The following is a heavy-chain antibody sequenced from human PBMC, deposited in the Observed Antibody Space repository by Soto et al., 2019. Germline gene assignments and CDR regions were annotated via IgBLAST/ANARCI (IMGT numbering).Heavy chain of an antibody. D-gene: IGHD6-19*01. CDR3: TRDWYSSGWRGYYYYMDV. J-gene: IGHJ6*03. V-gene: IGHV3-49*03. Sequence: GESLRLSCTASGFTFGDYAMSWFRQAPGKGLEWVGFIRSKAYGGTTEYAASVKGRFTISRDDSKSIAYLQMNSLKTEDTAVYYCTRDWYSSGWRGYYYYMDVWGKGTTVTVS. CDR2: IRSKAYGGTT. CDR1: GFTFGDYA.